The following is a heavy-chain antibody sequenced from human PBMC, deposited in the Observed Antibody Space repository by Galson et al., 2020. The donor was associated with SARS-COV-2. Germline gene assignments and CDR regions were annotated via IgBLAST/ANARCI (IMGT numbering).Heavy chain of an antibody. Sequence: GESLKISCAASGFSFDVYNMDWVRQAPGKGLEWVSYITSSSSNKLYADSVKGRFTISRDNAQRSLYLQMSSLRAEDTAVYYCARDGMVQGGNDHWGQGTLVTVSS. CDR2: ITSSSSNK. CDR3: ARDGMVQGGNDH. CDR1: GFSFDVYN. D-gene: IGHD3-10*01. J-gene: IGHJ4*02. V-gene: IGHV3-48*04.